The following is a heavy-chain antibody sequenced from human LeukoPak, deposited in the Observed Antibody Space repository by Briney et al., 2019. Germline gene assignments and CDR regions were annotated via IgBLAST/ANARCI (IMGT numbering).Heavy chain of an antibody. CDR2: IYYSGST. CDR1: GGSISSYY. Sequence: SETLSLTCTVSGGSISSYYWSWIRQPPGKGLEWIGYIYYSGSTNYNPSLKSRVTISVDTSKNQFSLKLSSVTAADTAVYYCARSYSSGLAGYFDYWGQGTLVTVSS. J-gene: IGHJ4*02. CDR3: ARSYSSGLAGYFDY. V-gene: IGHV4-59*08. D-gene: IGHD5-18*01.